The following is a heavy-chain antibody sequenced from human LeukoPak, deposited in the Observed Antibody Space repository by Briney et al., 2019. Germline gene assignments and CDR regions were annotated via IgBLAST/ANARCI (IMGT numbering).Heavy chain of an antibody. V-gene: IGHV4-59*01. CDR1: GGSFSGYY. Sequence: SETLSLTCAVYGGSFSGYYWSWIRQPPGKGLEWIGYIYYSGSTNYNPSLKSRVTISVDTSKNQFSLKLSSVTAADTAVYYCARGPEYSSSPMAAAGTGFDLWGRGTLVTVSS. J-gene: IGHJ2*01. CDR3: ARGPEYSSSPMAAAGTGFDL. CDR2: IYYSGST. D-gene: IGHD6-6*01.